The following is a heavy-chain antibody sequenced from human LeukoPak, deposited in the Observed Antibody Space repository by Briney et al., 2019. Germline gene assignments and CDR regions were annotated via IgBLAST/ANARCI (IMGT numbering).Heavy chain of an antibody. D-gene: IGHD3-16*02. CDR3: GTTTLSATWNY. CDR1: GLTVSSNY. J-gene: IGHJ4*02. CDR2: TDRGGST. V-gene: IGHV3-53*01. Sequence: PGGSLRLSCAASGLTVSSNYMSWVCQAPGKGLEWVSVTDRGGSTYYADPVKGRFTISRDNSENTLYLQMNSLRTEDTAVYYCGTTTLSATWNYWGQGTLVTVSS.